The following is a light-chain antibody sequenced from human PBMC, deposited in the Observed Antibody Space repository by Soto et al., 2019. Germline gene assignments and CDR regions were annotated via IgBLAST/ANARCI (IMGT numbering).Light chain of an antibody. J-gene: IGKJ1*01. CDR1: QRITTSS. V-gene: IGKV3-20*01. Sequence: EIVLTQSPGTVSLSPGERATLSCRASQRITTSSLAWYQQKPGQAPRLLIYDASNRATGIPDRFSGSGSGTDFTLTISRLEPEDFAVYYCQQYGSSGTFGQGTKVDI. CDR3: QQYGSSGT. CDR2: DAS.